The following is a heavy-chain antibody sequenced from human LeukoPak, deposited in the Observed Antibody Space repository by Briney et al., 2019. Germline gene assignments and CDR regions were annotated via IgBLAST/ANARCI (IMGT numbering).Heavy chain of an antibody. CDR3: AKVAKYYYGSETYYFFEH. CDR2: INSDGSST. D-gene: IGHD3-10*01. V-gene: IGHV3-74*01. Sequence: GGSLRLSCGASGFTFSSYWMHWVRQAPGKGLVWVSRINSDGSSTSYADSVKGRFTISRDNAKNSLYLQMNSLRVEDTAVYYCAKVAKYYYGSETYYFFEHWGQGTPVTASS. J-gene: IGHJ4*02. CDR1: GFTFSSYW.